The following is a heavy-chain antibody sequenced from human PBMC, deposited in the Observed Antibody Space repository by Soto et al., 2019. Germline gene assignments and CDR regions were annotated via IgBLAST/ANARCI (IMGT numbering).Heavy chain of an antibody. CDR2: INPNSGGT. J-gene: IGHJ6*02. CDR1: GYTFTGYY. Sequence: ASVKVSCKASGYTFTGYYMHWVRQAPGQGLEWMGWINPNSGGTNYAQKFQGWVTMTRDTSISTAYMELSRLRSDDTAVYYCARDIGPSLPWIQLWSVGMDVWGQGTTVTVSS. D-gene: IGHD5-18*01. V-gene: IGHV1-2*04. CDR3: ARDIGPSLPWIQLWSVGMDV.